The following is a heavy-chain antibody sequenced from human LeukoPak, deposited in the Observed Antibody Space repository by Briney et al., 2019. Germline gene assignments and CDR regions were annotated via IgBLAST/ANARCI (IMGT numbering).Heavy chain of an antibody. CDR1: GYTFTSYG. CDR3: ARDQRAEGFGELYDY. D-gene: IGHD3-10*01. Sequence: EASVKVSCKASGYTFTSYGISWVRQAPGQGLEWMGWISAYNGNTNYAQKLQGRVTMTTDTSTSTAYMELRSLRSDDTAVYYCARDQRAEGFGELYDYWGQGTLVIVSS. CDR2: ISAYNGNT. J-gene: IGHJ4*02. V-gene: IGHV1-18*04.